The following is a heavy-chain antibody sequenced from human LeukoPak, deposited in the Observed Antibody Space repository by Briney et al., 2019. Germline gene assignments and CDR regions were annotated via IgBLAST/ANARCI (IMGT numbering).Heavy chain of an antibody. J-gene: IGHJ4*02. Sequence: PGGSLRLSCAASGFTFSSYSMNWVRQAPGKGLEWVSYISSSSSTIYYADSVKGRFTISRDNAKNSLYLQKNSLRDEDTAVYYCTGCSGGSCYMDYWGQGTLVTVSS. D-gene: IGHD2-15*01. V-gene: IGHV3-48*02. CDR1: GFTFSSYS. CDR3: TGCSGGSCYMDY. CDR2: ISSSSSTI.